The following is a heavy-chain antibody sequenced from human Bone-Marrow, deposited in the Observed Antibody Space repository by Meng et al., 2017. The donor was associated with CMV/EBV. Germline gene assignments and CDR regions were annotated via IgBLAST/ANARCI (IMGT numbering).Heavy chain of an antibody. V-gene: IGHV4-39*07. J-gene: IGHJ5*02. CDR3: ARQIVVGLNWFDP. D-gene: IGHD3-22*01. CDR2: VYYSGST. Sequence: WVRQAPGKGLEWIGSVYYSGSTYYTPSLKSRVTMSVDTSKNQFFLKVISVTAADTAVYYCARQIVVGLNWFDPWGQGTLVTVS.